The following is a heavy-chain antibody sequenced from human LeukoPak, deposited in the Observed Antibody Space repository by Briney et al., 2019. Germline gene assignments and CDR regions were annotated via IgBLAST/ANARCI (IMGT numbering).Heavy chain of an antibody. V-gene: IGHV4-59*01. J-gene: IGHJ6*02. D-gene: IGHD3-9*01. Sequence: SETLSLTCTVSGGSISSYYWSWIRQPPGKGLEWIGYIYYSGSTNYNPSLKSRVTISVDTSKNQFSLKLSSVTAADTAVYYCARVRRYPNLIYYYYGMDVWGQGTTVTVSS. CDR1: GGSISSYY. CDR2: IYYSGST. CDR3: ARVRRYPNLIYYYYGMDV.